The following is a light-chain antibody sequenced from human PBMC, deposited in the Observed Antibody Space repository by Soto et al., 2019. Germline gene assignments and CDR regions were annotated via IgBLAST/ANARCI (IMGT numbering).Light chain of an antibody. V-gene: IGLV2-14*01. Sequence: QSALTQPASVSGSPGQSITISCTGTSSDVGRYNYVSWFQQHPGKAPKVLIYEVSNRPSGVSNRFSGSKSGNTASLTISGLQAEDEADYYCTSFTSSSTWVFGGGTKLPS. CDR1: SSDVGRYNY. CDR2: EVS. J-gene: IGLJ3*02. CDR3: TSFTSSSTWV.